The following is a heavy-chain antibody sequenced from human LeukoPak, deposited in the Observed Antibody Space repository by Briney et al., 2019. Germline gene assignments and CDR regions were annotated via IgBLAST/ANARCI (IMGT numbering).Heavy chain of an antibody. V-gene: IGHV4-59*01. J-gene: IGHJ4*02. Sequence: SGPTLVNPSETLSLTCTVSGVSINTYFWSWIRQPPGKGLEWIGYVYYNGITNYNPSLKSRVSISLDTSKNQFSLRLNSVTAAETAVYYCASQLGGTTFHWGQGTLVTVSS. CDR3: ASQLGGTTFH. CDR2: VYYNGIT. CDR1: GVSINTYF. D-gene: IGHD1/OR15-1a*01.